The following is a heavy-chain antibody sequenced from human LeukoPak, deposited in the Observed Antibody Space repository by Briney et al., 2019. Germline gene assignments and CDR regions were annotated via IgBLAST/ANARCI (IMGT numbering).Heavy chain of an antibody. CDR3: AKFRWELLTSDAFDI. D-gene: IGHD1-26*01. CDR1: GFTFSYYW. Sequence: PGGSLRLSCAASGFTFSYYWMHWVRQAPGEGLVWVSRINDDGRTTTYADSVKGRITISRDNAKNTLYLQMNSLRAEDTAVYYCAKFRWELLTSDAFDIWGQGTMVTVSS. V-gene: IGHV3-74*03. J-gene: IGHJ3*02. CDR2: INDDGRTT.